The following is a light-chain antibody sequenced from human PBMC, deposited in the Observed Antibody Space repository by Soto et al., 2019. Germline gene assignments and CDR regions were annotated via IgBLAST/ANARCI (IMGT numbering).Light chain of an antibody. CDR3: QHYLNPPQN. CDR1: QSVLYSTNNKNY. V-gene: IGKV4-1*01. J-gene: IGKJ1*01. CDR2: WAS. Sequence: DIVMTQSPDSLAVSLGERATINCRSSQSVLYSTNNKNYLAWYQQKPGQPPKLLIYWASTRESGVPDRFSASGFGTDFTLTISSLQAEDVAVYYCQHYLNPPQNFGQGTKVEIK.